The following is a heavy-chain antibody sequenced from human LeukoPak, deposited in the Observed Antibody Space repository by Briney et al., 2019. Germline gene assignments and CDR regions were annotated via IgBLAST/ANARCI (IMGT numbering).Heavy chain of an antibody. CDR2: IYYSGST. Sequence: SETLSLTCTVSGGSISSSSYYWGWIRQPPGKGLEWIGSIYYSGSTYYNPSLKSRVTISVDTSKNQFSLKLSSVTAADTAVYYCASNDYGSGSEFDYWGQGTLVTVSS. CDR3: ASNDYGSGSEFDY. CDR1: GGSISSSSYY. V-gene: IGHV4-39*07. J-gene: IGHJ4*02. D-gene: IGHD3-10*01.